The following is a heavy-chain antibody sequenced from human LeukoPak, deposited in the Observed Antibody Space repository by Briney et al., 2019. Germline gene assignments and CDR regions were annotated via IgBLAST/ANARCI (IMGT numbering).Heavy chain of an antibody. V-gene: IGHV3-30*19. CDR1: GFTFSSYG. Sequence: GRSLRLSCAASGFTFSSYGMHWVRQAPGKGLEWVAVIWYDGSHTYYAASVKGRFTISRDNSKNTLYLQMNSLRAEDALVYHCAREVCFIATCRAGRGGMDVWGQGTTVTVSS. D-gene: IGHD2-15*01. CDR3: AREVCFIATCRAGRGGMDV. J-gene: IGHJ6*02. CDR2: IWYDGSHT.